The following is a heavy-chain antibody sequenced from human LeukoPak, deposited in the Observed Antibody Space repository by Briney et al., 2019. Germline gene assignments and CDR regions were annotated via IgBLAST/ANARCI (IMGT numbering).Heavy chain of an antibody. Sequence: SSQTLSLTCTVSGGSISSGSYYWSWIRQPAGKGLEWIGRIYMSGSTKYNPSLKSRVTISVDTSKNQFSLKLSSVTAADTAVYYCARDPLEYGSSSGGFDYWGQGTLVTVSS. D-gene: IGHD6-6*01. CDR3: ARDPLEYGSSSGGFDY. CDR1: GGSISSGSYY. CDR2: IYMSGST. J-gene: IGHJ4*02. V-gene: IGHV4-61*02.